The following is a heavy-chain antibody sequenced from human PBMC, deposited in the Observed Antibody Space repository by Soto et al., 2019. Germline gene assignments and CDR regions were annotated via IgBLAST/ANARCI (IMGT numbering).Heavy chain of an antibody. CDR3: ARTRGRNYYYYGMDV. Sequence: SGPTLVNPTQTLTLTCTFSGFSLSTSGMCVSWIRQPPGKALERLALIDWDDDKYYSTSLKTRLTISKDTSKNQVVLTMTNMDPVDTATYYCARTRGRNYYYYGMDVWGQGTTVTVSS. V-gene: IGHV2-70*01. J-gene: IGHJ6*02. D-gene: IGHD5-12*01. CDR1: GFSLSTSGMC. CDR2: IDWDDDK.